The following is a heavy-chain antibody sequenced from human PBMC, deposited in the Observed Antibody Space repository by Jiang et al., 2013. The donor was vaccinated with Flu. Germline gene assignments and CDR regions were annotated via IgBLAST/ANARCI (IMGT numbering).Heavy chain of an antibody. V-gene: IGHV2-70*04. J-gene: IGHJ4*02. Sequence: LEWLARIDWDDDKFYSTSLKTRLTISKDTSKNQVVLTMTNMDPVDTATFYCARIKYSSGWFLDYWGQGTLVTVSS. CDR2: IDWDDDK. D-gene: IGHD6-19*01. CDR3: ARIKYSSGWFLDY.